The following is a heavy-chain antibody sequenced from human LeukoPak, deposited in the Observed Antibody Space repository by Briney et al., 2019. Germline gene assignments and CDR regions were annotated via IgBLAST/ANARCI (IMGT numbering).Heavy chain of an antibody. V-gene: IGHV3-30*03. CDR1: GFAFSSYG. D-gene: IGHD3-22*01. Sequence: GRSLRLSCAASGFAFSSYGMHWVRQAPGKGLEWVAVISYDGSNKYYADSVKGRFTISRDNSKNMLYLQMNSLRAEDTAVYYCATDLIYYGNSGYNVHYFDYWGQGTLVTVSS. CDR3: ATDLIYYGNSGYNVHYFDY. J-gene: IGHJ4*02. CDR2: ISYDGSNK.